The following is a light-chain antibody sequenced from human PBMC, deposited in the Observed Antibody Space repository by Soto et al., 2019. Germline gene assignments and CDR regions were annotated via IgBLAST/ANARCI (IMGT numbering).Light chain of an antibody. CDR2: DVS. CDR3: QQYDIPPST. V-gene: IGKV1-33*01. Sequence: DIQMTQSPASLSASVGDRVTISCQASQDISRYLNWYQHKPGRAPQLLINDVSSLETGVPSRFSATGSGTEFTLTHHRPQPEDLATYYCQQYDIPPSTFGGGTKVAIK. CDR1: QDISRY. J-gene: IGKJ4*01.